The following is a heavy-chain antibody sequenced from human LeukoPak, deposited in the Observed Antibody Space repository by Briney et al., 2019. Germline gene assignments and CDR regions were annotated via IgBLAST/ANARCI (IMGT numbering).Heavy chain of an antibody. CDR1: GGTFSSYA. CDR2: IIPIFGTA. V-gene: IGHV1-69*05. CDR3: ARDIVGATPRFDY. D-gene: IGHD1-26*01. J-gene: IGHJ4*02. Sequence: ASVKVSCKASGGTFSSYAISWVRQAPGQGLEWMGGIIPIFGTANYAQKFQGRVTITTDESTSTAYMELSSLRSEDTAVYYCARDIVGATPRFDYWGQGTPVTVSS.